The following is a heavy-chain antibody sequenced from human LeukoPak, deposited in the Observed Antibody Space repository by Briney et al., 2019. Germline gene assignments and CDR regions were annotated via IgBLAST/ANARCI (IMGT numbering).Heavy chain of an antibody. J-gene: IGHJ4*02. D-gene: IGHD5-18*01. CDR1: GGTFISYA. CDR2: ITPIFGTA. V-gene: IGHV1-69*13. Sequence: GASVKVSCKASGGTFISYAISWVRQAPGQGLEWMGGITPIFGTANYAQKFQGRVTITADESTSTAYMELSSLRSEDTAVYYCAGTYTAMVKSFDYWGQGTLVTVSS. CDR3: AGTYTAMVKSFDY.